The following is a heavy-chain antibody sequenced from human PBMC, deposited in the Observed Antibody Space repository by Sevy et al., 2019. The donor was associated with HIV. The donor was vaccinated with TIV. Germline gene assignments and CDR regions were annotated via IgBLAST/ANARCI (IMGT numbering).Heavy chain of an antibody. J-gene: IGHJ4*02. CDR3: AIRIAAAGSVTSDY. CDR2: INPNSGGT. Sequence: VSVKVSCKASGYTFTGYYMHWVRQAPGQGLEWMGRINPNSGGTNYAQKFQGRVTMTRDTSISTAYMELSRLRSDDTAVYYCAIRIAAAGSVTSDYWGQGTLVTVSS. CDR1: GYTFTGYY. V-gene: IGHV1-2*06. D-gene: IGHD6-13*01.